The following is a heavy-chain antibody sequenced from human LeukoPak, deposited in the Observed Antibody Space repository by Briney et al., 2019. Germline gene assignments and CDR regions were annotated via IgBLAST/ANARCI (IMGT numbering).Heavy chain of an antibody. Sequence: GGSLRLSCAASGFTFRSYWMSWVRQAPGEGLEWVANIKQDGTEKYYVDSVKGRFTISRDNAKNSLYLEMNSLRAEDTAVYYCARDEVYSSGWQYFNYWGQGTLVTVSS. CDR3: ARDEVYSSGWQYFNY. CDR1: GFTFRSYW. D-gene: IGHD3-22*01. J-gene: IGHJ4*02. V-gene: IGHV3-7*01. CDR2: IKQDGTEK.